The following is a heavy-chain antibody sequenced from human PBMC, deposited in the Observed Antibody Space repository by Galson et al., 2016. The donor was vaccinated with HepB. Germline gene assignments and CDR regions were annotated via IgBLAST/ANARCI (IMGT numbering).Heavy chain of an antibody. V-gene: IGHV1-18*01. J-gene: IGHJ4*02. CDR2: IRAYSGHT. D-gene: IGHD4-23*01. CDR3: ARADYGGNSPYDY. CDR1: GYTFTYYG. Sequence: SVKVSCKASGYTFTYYGFVWVRQAPGQGLEWMGWIRAYSGHTNYAQKFQGRVTMTTDTPTSTAYMELRSLRSDDTAVYYCARADYGGNSPYDYWGQGTLVTVSS.